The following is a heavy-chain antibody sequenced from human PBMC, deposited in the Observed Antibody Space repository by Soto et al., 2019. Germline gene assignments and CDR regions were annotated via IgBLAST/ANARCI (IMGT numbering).Heavy chain of an antibody. CDR1: GYTFTGYY. V-gene: IGHV1-18*04. Sequence: GASVKVSCKASGYTFTGYYMHWVRQAPGQGLEWMGWISAHNGDTHYSQKFQGRVTLTTDTSTNTGYMELRSLTSDDTAVYFCATEPIYYNDGSGYYPLGHWGQGTLVTVSS. J-gene: IGHJ4*02. CDR3: ATEPIYYNDGSGYYPLGH. D-gene: IGHD3-22*01. CDR2: ISAHNGDT.